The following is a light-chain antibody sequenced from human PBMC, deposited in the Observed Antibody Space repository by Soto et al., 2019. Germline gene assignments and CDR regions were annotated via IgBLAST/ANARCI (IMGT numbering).Light chain of an antibody. Sequence: EFVLKQSTGTLSLSPGERATLSCRASQSVSSSNLAWYQHKPGQAPRPLIYGASNSATGVPDRFSSSGSGTDFALTITGLEPEDFGVYYCQQDGVSLPVTFGPGTKVEIK. CDR2: GAS. CDR1: QSVSSSN. J-gene: IGKJ3*01. CDR3: QQDGVSLPVT. V-gene: IGKV3-20*01.